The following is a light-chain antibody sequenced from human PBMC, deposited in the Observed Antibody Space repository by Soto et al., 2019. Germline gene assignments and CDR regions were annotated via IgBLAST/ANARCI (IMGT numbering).Light chain of an antibody. CDR3: CSFASSSIWV. V-gene: IGLV2-23*01. Sequence: QSALTQPASVSGSPGQSITISCTGTSSDVGNYNLVSWYQHHPGKAPKLMIYDDSKRPSGVSNRFSGSKSGNTASLTISGLQAEDEADYYCCSFASSSIWVFGGGTKVTVL. CDR1: SSDVGNYNL. J-gene: IGLJ3*02. CDR2: DDS.